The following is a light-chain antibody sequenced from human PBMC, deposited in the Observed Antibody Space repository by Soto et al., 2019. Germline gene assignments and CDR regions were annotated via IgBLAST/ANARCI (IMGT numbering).Light chain of an antibody. Sequence: DIQMTQSPSTLSASVGDRVTITCRASQSISSWLAWYQQKPGKAPKLLIYDASSLESGVPSRFSGSGSGTEFTLTISSLQPDDFATYYCQQYNSSPWTFGQATKVEIK. CDR3: QQYNSSPWT. J-gene: IGKJ1*01. V-gene: IGKV1-5*01. CDR2: DAS. CDR1: QSISSW.